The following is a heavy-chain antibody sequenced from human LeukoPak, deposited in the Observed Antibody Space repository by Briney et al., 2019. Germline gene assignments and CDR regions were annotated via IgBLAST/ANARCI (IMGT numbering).Heavy chain of an antibody. CDR3: ARVSGSYFRSRYYFDY. CDR2: IYYSGST. CDR1: GGSISNYY. V-gene: IGHV4-59*01. J-gene: IGHJ4*02. D-gene: IGHD1-26*01. Sequence: SETLSLTCTVSGGSISNYYWSWIRQPPGKGLEWIGHIYYSGSTNYNPSLKSRVTISVDTSKNQFSLKPSSVTAADTAVYYCARVSGSYFRSRYYFDYWGQGTLVTVSS.